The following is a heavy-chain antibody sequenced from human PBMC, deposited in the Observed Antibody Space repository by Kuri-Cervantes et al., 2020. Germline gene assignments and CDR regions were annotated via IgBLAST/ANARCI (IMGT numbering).Heavy chain of an antibody. CDR2: IFSSGSS. CDR1: GGDMNHYY. D-gene: IGHD1-26*01. V-gene: IGHV4-4*07. CDR3: ARDWGSGSHFDY. Sequence: ESLKISCIVSGGDMNHYYWSWIQQPAGKGLEWIGRIFSSGSSNYNPSLKSRVTISVDTSKNQFSLKLSSVTAADTAVYYCARDWGSGSHFDYWGQGTLVTVSS. J-gene: IGHJ4*02.